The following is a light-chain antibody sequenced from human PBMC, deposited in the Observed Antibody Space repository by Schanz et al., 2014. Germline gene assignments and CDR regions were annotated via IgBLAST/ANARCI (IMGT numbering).Light chain of an antibody. V-gene: IGLV2-8*01. CDR2: GIN. CDR1: SSDVGGYNY. Sequence: QSALTQPPSASGSPGQSVTISCTGTSSDVGGYNYVSWYQQHPGKAPKLMIYGINKRPSGVPDRFSGSRSGNTASLTISGLQAEDEADYYCCSYAGSNTLVFGGGTKLTV. CDR3: CSYAGSNTLV. J-gene: IGLJ2*01.